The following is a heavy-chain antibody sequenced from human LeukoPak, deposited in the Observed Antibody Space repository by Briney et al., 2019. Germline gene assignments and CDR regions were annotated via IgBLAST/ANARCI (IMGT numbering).Heavy chain of an antibody. CDR3: AKRVSGWYSVDY. D-gene: IGHD6-19*01. V-gene: IGHV3-23*01. CDR1: GFTFSAYA. CDR2: ITGSGGST. Sequence: GGSLRLSCAASGFTFSAYAMSWVRQAPGKGLEWVSAITGSGGSTYYADSVKGRFTISRDNSKNTLYLQMNSLRAEDTAVYYCAKRVSGWYSVDYWGQGTLVTVSS. J-gene: IGHJ4*02.